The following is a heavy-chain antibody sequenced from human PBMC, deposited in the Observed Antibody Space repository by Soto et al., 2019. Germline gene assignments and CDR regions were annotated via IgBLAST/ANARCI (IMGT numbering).Heavy chain of an antibody. D-gene: IGHD2-2*02. Sequence: ASVKVSCKASGYTFTIYAMHWVRQAPGHRLEWMGWINAGNGNTKYSQKFQGRVTITRDTSASTDYMELSCLRSEDTAVYYCARDGPSTDCSSTSGYTNWFDPWGQGTLVTVSS. V-gene: IGHV1-3*01. CDR1: GYTFTIYA. CDR3: ARDGPSTDCSSTSGYTNWFDP. CDR2: INAGNGNT. J-gene: IGHJ5*02.